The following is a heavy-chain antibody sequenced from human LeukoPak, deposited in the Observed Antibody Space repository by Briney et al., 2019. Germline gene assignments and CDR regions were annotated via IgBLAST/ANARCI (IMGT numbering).Heavy chain of an antibody. CDR1: GGSFSGYY. Sequence: QSSETLSLTRAVYGGSFSGYYWSWIRQPPGKGLEWIGEINHSGSTNYNPSLKSRVTISVDTSKNQFSLKLSSVTAADTAVYYCARAVDYYDSSGYYSAAEWFDPWGQGTLVTVSS. D-gene: IGHD3-22*01. J-gene: IGHJ5*02. CDR2: INHSGST. CDR3: ARAVDYYDSSGYYSAAEWFDP. V-gene: IGHV4-34*01.